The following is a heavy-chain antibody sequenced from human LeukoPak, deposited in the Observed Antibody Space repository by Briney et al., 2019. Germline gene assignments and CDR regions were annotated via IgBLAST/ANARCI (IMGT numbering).Heavy chain of an antibody. CDR3: ARDGDYYYGMDV. CDR2: IYWSGST. D-gene: IGHD3-16*01. J-gene: IGHJ6*02. CDR1: GGSISSADYY. Sequence: SQTLSLTCTVSGGSISSADYYWAWVRQPPGKGLEWIGYIYWSGSTYHNPSLKSRATISIDASKNQFSLKLTSVTAADTAVYYCARDGDYYYGMDVWGQGTTVTVSS. V-gene: IGHV4-30-4*01.